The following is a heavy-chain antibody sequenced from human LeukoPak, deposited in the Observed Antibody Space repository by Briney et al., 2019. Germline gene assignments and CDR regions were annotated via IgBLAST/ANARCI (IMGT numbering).Heavy chain of an antibody. Sequence: GGSLRLSCAASGFTVSSNYMSWVRQAPGKGLEWVSAISGSGGSTYYADSVKGRFTISRDNSKNTLYLQMNSLRADDTAVYYCAKGYYDILTDYFHNWFNPWGQGTLVIVSS. CDR1: GFTVSSNY. CDR3: AKGYYDILTDYFHNWFNP. V-gene: IGHV3-23*01. J-gene: IGHJ5*02. D-gene: IGHD3-9*01. CDR2: ISGSGGST.